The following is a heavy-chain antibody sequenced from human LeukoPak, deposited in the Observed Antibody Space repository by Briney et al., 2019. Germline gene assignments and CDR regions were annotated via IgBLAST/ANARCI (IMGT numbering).Heavy chain of an antibody. V-gene: IGHV4-30-2*01. CDR3: ARGTMTIKAFDI. CDR1: GGSISSSSYS. J-gene: IGHJ3*02. D-gene: IGHD4/OR15-4a*01. CDR2: IYHSGST. Sequence: SETLSLTCTVSGGSISSSSYSWSWIRQPPGKGLEWIGYIYHSGSTYYNPSLKSRVTISVDRSKNQFSLKLSSVTAADTAVYYCARGTMTIKAFDIWGQGTMVTVSS.